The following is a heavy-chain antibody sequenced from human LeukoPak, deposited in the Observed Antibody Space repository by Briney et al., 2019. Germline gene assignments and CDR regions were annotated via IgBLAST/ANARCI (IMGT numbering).Heavy chain of an antibody. Sequence: GGSLRLSCAASGFTFSSYWMSWVRQAPGKGLEWVANIKQDGSEKYYVDSVKGRFTISRDNAKNSLYLQMNSLRAEDTAVYYCAREQFGWVNHYYYYMDVWGKGTTVTVSS. CDR1: GFTFSSYW. CDR3: AREQFGWVNHYYYYMDV. D-gene: IGHD3-10*01. V-gene: IGHV3-7*01. CDR2: IKQDGSEK. J-gene: IGHJ6*03.